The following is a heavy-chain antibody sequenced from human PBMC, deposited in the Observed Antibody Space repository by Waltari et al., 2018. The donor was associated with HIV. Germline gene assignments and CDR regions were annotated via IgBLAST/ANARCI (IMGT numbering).Heavy chain of an antibody. Sequence: GYTFTSYAMHWVRQAPGQRLEWMGWINAGNGNTKYSQKFQGRVTITRDTSASTAYMELSSLRSEDTAVYYCARGLLPSYYFDYWGQGTLVTVSS. V-gene: IGHV1-3*01. D-gene: IGHD2-15*01. J-gene: IGHJ4*02. CDR3: ARGLLPSYYFDY. CDR1: GYTFTSYA. CDR2: INAGNGNT.